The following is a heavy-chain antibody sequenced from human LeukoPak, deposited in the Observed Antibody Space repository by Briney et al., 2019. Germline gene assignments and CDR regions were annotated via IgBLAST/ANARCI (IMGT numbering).Heavy chain of an antibody. CDR2: ISGIGDRT. CDR3: AKSKKYTGDYYDT. CDR1: GFTFSNCA. D-gene: IGHD5-18*01. Sequence: GGSLRLSCAASGFTFSNCAMSWARKAPRKGLEWVSGISGIGDRTYYADSVKGRFTISRDNSKNTLYLQVNSLRAEDTAVYYCAKSKKYTGDYYDTWGQGTLVTVSS. V-gene: IGHV3-23*01. J-gene: IGHJ4*02.